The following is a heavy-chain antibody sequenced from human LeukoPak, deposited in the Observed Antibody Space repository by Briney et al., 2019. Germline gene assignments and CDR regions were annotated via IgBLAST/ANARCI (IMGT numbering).Heavy chain of an antibody. CDR3: AREGAAAGSFDY. J-gene: IGHJ4*02. CDR2: ISAYNGNT. CDR1: GYTLTSYG. Sequence: ASVKVSCKASGYTLTSYGISWVRQAPGQGLEWMGWISAYNGNTNSAQKLQGRVTMTTDTSTSTAYMELRSLRSDDTAVYYCAREGAAAGSFDYWGQGTLVTVSS. V-gene: IGHV1-18*01. D-gene: IGHD6-13*01.